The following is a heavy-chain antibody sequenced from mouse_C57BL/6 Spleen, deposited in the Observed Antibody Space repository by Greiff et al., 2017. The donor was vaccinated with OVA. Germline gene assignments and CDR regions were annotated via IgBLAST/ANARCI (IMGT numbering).Heavy chain of an antibody. CDR1: GFTFSSYG. D-gene: IGHD2-2*01. J-gene: IGHJ2*01. V-gene: IGHV5-6*01. CDR2: ISSGGSYT. CDR3: ARQGGYGFDY. Sequence: EVKLMESGGDLVKPGGSLKLSCAASGFTFSSYGMPWVRQTPDKRLEWVATISSGGSYTYYPDSVKGRFTISRDNAKNTLYLQMSSLKSEDTAMYYCARQGGYGFDYWGQGTTLTVSS.